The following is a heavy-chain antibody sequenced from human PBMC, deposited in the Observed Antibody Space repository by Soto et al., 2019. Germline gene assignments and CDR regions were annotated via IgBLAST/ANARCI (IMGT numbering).Heavy chain of an antibody. CDR1: GFTFTSSA. D-gene: IGHD7-27*01. Sequence: ASVKVSCKASGFTFTSSAMQWVRQARGQRLEWIGWIVVGSGNTNYAQKFQERVTITRDMSTSTAYMELSSLRSEDTAVYYCAANSNWGTDDAFDIWGQGTMVTVSS. J-gene: IGHJ3*02. CDR2: IVVGSGNT. V-gene: IGHV1-58*02. CDR3: AANSNWGTDDAFDI.